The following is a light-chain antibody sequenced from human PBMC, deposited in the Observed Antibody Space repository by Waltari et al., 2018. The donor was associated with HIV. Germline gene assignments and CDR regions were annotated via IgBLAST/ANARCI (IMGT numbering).Light chain of an antibody. J-gene: IGKJ2*01. CDR2: AAS. Sequence: DIQMTQSPSSLSASVGDRVTITCRASQSLSSDFNWYQQKPGQAPKLLIYAASSLQSGVPSRFSGSGSGTDFTLTISSLQPEDFATYYCQQSYSTPPYTFGQGTKLEIK. V-gene: IGKV1-39*01. CDR1: QSLSSD. CDR3: QQSYSTPPYT.